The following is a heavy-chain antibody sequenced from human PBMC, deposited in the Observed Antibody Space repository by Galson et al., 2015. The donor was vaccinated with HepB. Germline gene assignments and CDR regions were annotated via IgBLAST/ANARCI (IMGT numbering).Heavy chain of an antibody. Sequence: SVKVSCKASGGTFSSYAISWVRQAPGQGLEWMGGIIPILGIANYAQKFQGRVTITADKSTSTAYMELSSLRSEDTAVYYCARDLGRTTVVTPGGYWGQGTLVTVSS. CDR1: GGTFSSYA. CDR2: IIPILGIA. V-gene: IGHV1-69*10. D-gene: IGHD4-23*01. J-gene: IGHJ4*02. CDR3: ARDLGRTTVVTPGGY.